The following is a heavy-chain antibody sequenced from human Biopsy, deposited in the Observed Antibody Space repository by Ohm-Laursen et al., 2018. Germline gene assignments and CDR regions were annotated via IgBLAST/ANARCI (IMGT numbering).Heavy chain of an antibody. Sequence: SDTLSLTWTVSGDSINSSYWSWIRQAPGKGLEWIGSIYNSETTFYNPSLKSRVAISVDTSTNQFSLKVSSVTAADTALYYCARHPTGFWFDPWGHGTLVTVSS. V-gene: IGHV4-59*05. CDR2: IYNSETT. CDR3: ARHPTGFWFDP. J-gene: IGHJ5*02. CDR1: GDSINSSY.